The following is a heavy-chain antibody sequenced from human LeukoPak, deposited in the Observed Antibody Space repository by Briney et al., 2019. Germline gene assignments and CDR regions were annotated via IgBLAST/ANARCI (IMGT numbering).Heavy chain of an antibody. CDR1: GFTFSSYA. D-gene: IGHD5-18*01. CDR3: AKDPHTGYSFAY. J-gene: IGHJ4*02. V-gene: IGHV3-23*01. CDR2: LSGSGGGT. Sequence: GGSLRLSCVFSGFTFSSYAMSWVRQAPGKGLEWVSSLSGSGGGTYYADSVKGRFTISRGNSKNTLYLQMNSLRVEDTAVYYCAKDPHTGYSFAYWGQGTLVTVSS.